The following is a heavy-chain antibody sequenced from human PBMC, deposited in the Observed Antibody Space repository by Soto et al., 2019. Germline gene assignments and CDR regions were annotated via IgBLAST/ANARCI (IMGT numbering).Heavy chain of an antibody. CDR3: AKDSNKYSSSLRGRYFDY. CDR1: GFPFSSYV. J-gene: IGHJ4*02. Sequence: EVQLLESGGGLVQRGGSLRLSCAASGFPFSSYVMSWVRQAPGKGLEWVSGISGGGSNTCYADSVKGRFTISRDNSKNTLLLQMNSLGAEDTAVYYCAKDSNKYSSSLRGRYFDYWGQGMGVTVSS. CDR2: ISGGGSNT. D-gene: IGHD4-4*01. V-gene: IGHV3-23*01.